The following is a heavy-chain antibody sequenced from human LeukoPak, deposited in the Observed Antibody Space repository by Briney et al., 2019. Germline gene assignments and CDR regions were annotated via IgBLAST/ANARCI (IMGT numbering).Heavy chain of an antibody. Sequence: GGSLRLSCAASGFTFSSFAMTWVRQAPGKGLEWVSTVSGSAGRTDYADSVKGRFTISRDNLKNTLYLQMNGLGAEDTAVYYCAKNRGHCVDGVCHNYYYMDVWGRGTTITVSS. V-gene: IGHV3-23*01. CDR2: VSGSAGRT. CDR3: AKNRGHCVDGVCHNYYYMDV. D-gene: IGHD2-8*02. J-gene: IGHJ6*03. CDR1: GFTFSSFA.